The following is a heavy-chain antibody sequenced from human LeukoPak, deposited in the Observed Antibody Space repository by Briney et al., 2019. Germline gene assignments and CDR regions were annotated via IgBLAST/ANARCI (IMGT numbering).Heavy chain of an antibody. Sequence: SVKVSCKASGGTFSSYAISWVRQAPGQGLEWMGGIIPIFGTANYAQKFQGRVTITTDESTSTAYMELSSLRSEDTAVYYCARDLEYSSSSGYFQHWGQGTLVTVSS. CDR1: GGTFSSYA. D-gene: IGHD6-6*01. CDR2: IIPIFGTA. V-gene: IGHV1-69*05. J-gene: IGHJ1*01. CDR3: ARDLEYSSSSGYFQH.